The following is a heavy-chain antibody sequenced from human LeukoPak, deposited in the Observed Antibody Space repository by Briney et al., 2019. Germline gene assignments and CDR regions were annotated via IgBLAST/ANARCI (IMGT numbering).Heavy chain of an antibody. CDR2: ISSSSSYI. CDR3: ARAIAVAHFDY. D-gene: IGHD6-19*01. J-gene: IGHJ4*02. Sequence: GGSLRLSCEASGFTFSSYSMNWVRQAPGKGLEWVSSISSSSSYIYYADSVKGRFTISRDNAKNSLYLQMNSLRAEDTAVYYCARAIAVAHFDYWGQGTLVTVSS. CDR1: GFTFSSYS. V-gene: IGHV3-21*01.